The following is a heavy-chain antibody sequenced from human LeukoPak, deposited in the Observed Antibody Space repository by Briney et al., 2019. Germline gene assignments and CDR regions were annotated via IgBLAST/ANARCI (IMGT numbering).Heavy chain of an antibody. CDR1: GGSISGGSYY. D-gene: IGHD3-22*01. J-gene: IGHJ4*02. Sequence: SQTPSLTCTVSGGSISGGSYYWSWIRQPAGKGLEWIGRIYTSGSTNYNPSLKSRVTMSVDTSKNQFSLKLSSVTAADTAVYYCARGGYYYDSSGYYRFDYWGQGTLVTVSS. CDR3: ARGGYYYDSSGYYRFDY. V-gene: IGHV4-61*02. CDR2: IYTSGST.